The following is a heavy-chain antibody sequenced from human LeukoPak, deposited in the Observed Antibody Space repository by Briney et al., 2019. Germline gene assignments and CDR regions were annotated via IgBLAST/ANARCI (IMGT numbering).Heavy chain of an antibody. D-gene: IGHD3-3*01. CDR3: ARGVKLLRFLEWLSRYYFDY. J-gene: IGHJ4*02. CDR1: GGTFSSYA. Sequence: ASVKVSCKASGGTFSSYAINWVRQATGQGLEWMGWMNPNSGNTGYAQKFQGRVTITRNTSISTAYMELSSLRSEDTAVYYCARGVKLLRFLEWLSRYYFDYWGQGTLVTVSS. CDR2: MNPNSGNT. V-gene: IGHV1-8*03.